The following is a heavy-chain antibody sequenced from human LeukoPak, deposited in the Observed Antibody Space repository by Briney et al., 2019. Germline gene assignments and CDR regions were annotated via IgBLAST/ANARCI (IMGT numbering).Heavy chain of an antibody. D-gene: IGHD3-10*01. J-gene: IGHJ4*02. CDR2: IYPGDSDT. Sequence: GESLKISCKGSGYSFTSYWIGWVRQMPGKGLEWMGIIYPGDSDTRYSPSFQGQVTISADKSISTAYLQWSSLKASDTAMYYCARHRYYGSGSYPYYFDYWGQGTLVTVSS. CDR3: ARHRYYGSGSYPYYFDY. CDR1: GYSFTSYW. V-gene: IGHV5-51*01.